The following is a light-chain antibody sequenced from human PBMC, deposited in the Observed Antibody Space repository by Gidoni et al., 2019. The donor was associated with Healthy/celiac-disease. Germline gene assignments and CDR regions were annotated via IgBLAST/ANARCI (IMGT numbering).Light chain of an antibody. J-gene: IGKJ1*01. Sequence: DIVMTQSPDSLAVSLGERATINCKSSQSVLYSSNNKNYITWYQQKPGQPPKLLIYWASTRESGVPDRFSGSGSGTDFTLTVNSLQAEDVAVYYCQQYYSTPWTFGQGTKVEIK. CDR3: QQYYSTPWT. CDR1: QSVLYSSNNKNY. V-gene: IGKV4-1*01. CDR2: WAS.